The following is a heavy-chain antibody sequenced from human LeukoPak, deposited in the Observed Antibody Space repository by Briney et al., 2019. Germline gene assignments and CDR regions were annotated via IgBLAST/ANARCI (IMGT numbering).Heavy chain of an antibody. D-gene: IGHD3-16*02. Sequence: SETLSLTCTVSGGSFSTYYWSWIRQPPGKGLEWIGYIYYSGSTDYNSSLESRVTLSLDTSKNQFSLKLRSVTAADTAVYYCARAVISFGGVVAKGLDSWGQGTLVTISS. J-gene: IGHJ4*02. CDR1: GGSFSTYY. CDR3: ARAVISFGGVVAKGLDS. CDR2: IYYSGST. V-gene: IGHV4-59*01.